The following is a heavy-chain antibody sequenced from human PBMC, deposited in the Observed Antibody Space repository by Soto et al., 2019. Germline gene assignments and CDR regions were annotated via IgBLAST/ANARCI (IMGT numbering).Heavy chain of an antibody. CDR2: ISSSSNTI. Sequence: EVQLVESGGGLVQPGGSLRLSCAASGFAFTSFSMNWVRQAPGKGLEWVSYISSSSNTIYYADSVKGRFTISRDNAKNSLYLQMNSLRDEDAAIYYCARDDSPMITFGGVIPHDCWGRGTLVTVSS. J-gene: IGHJ4*02. CDR3: ARDDSPMITFGGVIPHDC. V-gene: IGHV3-48*02. CDR1: GFAFTSFS. D-gene: IGHD3-16*02.